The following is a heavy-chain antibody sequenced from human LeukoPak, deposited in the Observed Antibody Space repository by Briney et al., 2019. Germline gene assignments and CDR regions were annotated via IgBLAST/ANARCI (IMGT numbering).Heavy chain of an antibody. CDR3: ARDGGYCSGGNCYSED. Sequence: GGSLRLSCAASGFTFSDYYMTWIRQAPGKGLEWVSYISSSGSYINYADSVKGRFTISRDNAKNSLYLQMNSLRAEDTAAYYCARDGGYCSGGNCYSEDWGQGTLVTVSS. CDR2: ISSSGSYI. J-gene: IGHJ4*02. V-gene: IGHV3-11*06. D-gene: IGHD2-15*01. CDR1: GFTFSDYY.